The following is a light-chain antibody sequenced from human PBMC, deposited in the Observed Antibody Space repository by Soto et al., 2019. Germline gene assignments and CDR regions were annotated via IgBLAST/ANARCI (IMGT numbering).Light chain of an antibody. CDR3: ATWDDSLSGVV. CDR2: SNN. V-gene: IGLV1-44*01. Sequence: QSVLTQPPSASGTPGQRVTISCSGSSSNIGSNSVNWYQQLPGTAPTLLIYSNNQRPSGVPDRFSGSKSGTSASLAISWLQSEDEADYYCATWDDSLSGVVFGRGTKLTVL. CDR1: SSNIGSNS. J-gene: IGLJ3*02.